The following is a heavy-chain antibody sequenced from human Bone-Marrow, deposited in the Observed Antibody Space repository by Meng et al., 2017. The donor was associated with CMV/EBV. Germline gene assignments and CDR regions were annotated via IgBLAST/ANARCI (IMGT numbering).Heavy chain of an antibody. V-gene: IGHV3-11*04. CDR1: GFTFSDYY. D-gene: IGHD2-15*01. J-gene: IGHJ3*02. CDR3: ARDLVGDAFDI. Sequence: GESLKISCAASGFTFSDYYMSWIRQAPGKGLEWVSYISSSGSTIYYADSVKGRFTISRDNAKNSLYLQMNSLRAEDTAVYYCARDLVGDAFDIWGQGTMVTVSS. CDR2: ISSSGSTI.